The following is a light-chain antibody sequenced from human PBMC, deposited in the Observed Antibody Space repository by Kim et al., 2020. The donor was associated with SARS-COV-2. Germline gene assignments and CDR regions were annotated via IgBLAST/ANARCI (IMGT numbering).Light chain of an antibody. J-gene: IGLJ3*02. CDR3: QAWGTGVQGV. CDR1: SGHSSYA. CDR2: LNSDGSH. V-gene: IGLV4-69*01. Sequence: QLVLTQSPSASASLGASVKLTCTLSSGHSSYAIAWHQQQPEKGPRYLMKLNSDGSHRKGDGIHDRFSVSSSGAERYLTISSLQSEDEADYYCQAWGTGVQGVFGGGTQLTVL.